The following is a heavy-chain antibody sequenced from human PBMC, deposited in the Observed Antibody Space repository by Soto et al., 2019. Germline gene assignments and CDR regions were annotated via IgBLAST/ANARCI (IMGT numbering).Heavy chain of an antibody. CDR1: GGTFSSYA. J-gene: IGHJ5*02. CDR3: ARDVVGGINWFDP. V-gene: IGHV1-69*01. D-gene: IGHD2-2*01. Sequence: QVHLVQSGAEAKKPGASVKGSCKASGGTFSSYAISWVRQAPGQGLEWMGGIIPIFGTANYAQKFQGRVTITADEYTSTAYLELSSLRAEDTHGYYCARDVVGGINWFDPWGQGTLVTVSA. CDR2: IIPIFGTA.